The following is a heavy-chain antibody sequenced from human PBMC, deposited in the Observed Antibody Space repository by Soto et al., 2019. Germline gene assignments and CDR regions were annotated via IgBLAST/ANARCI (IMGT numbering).Heavy chain of an antibody. CDR3: ARVNCSSTSCYTSFDP. Sequence: ASVKVSCKTSGYTFTSYGISWVRQAPGQGLEWMGWISAYNGNTNYAQKLQGRVTMTTDTSTSTAYMELRSLRSDDTAVYYCARVNCSSTSCYTSFDPWGQGTLVTVSS. CDR1: GYTFTSYG. V-gene: IGHV1-18*01. CDR2: ISAYNGNT. D-gene: IGHD2-2*02. J-gene: IGHJ5*02.